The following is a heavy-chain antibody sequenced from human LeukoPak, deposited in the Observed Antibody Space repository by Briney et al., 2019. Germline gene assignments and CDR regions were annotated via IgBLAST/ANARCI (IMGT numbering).Heavy chain of an antibody. Sequence: PGGSLRLSCAASGFTFSDYYMSWIRQAPGKGLEWVSYISGSSSYIYYADSVKGRFTISRDNAKNSLYLQVNSLRAEDTAVYYCARAETTVTRPHWFDPWGQGTLVTVSS. CDR2: ISGSSSYI. D-gene: IGHD4-17*01. CDR1: GFTFSDYY. CDR3: ARAETTVTRPHWFDP. V-gene: IGHV3-11*04. J-gene: IGHJ5*02.